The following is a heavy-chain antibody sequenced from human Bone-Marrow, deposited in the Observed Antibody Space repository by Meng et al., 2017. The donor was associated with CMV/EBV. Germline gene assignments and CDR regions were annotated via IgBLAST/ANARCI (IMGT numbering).Heavy chain of an antibody. V-gene: IGHV3-23*03. J-gene: IGHJ3*02. CDR3: ARGSVGQLGFDHSAFDI. CDR1: GFTFSSYA. CDR2: IYSGGSST. Sequence: GESLKISCAASGFTFSSYAMSWVRQAPGKGLEWVSVIYSGGSSTYYADSVKGRFTISRDNSKNTLYLQMNSLRAEDTAVYYCARGSVGQLGFDHSAFDIWGQGTMVTVSS. D-gene: IGHD6-6*01.